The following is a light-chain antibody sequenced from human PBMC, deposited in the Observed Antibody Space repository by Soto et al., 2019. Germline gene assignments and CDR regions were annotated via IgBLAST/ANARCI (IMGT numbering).Light chain of an antibody. CDR3: LQFNTFPWT. J-gene: IGKJ1*01. CDR1: QSISSW. Sequence: DILLTQSPSTLSASVGDRVTIICRASQSISSWLAWYQQKAGTAPKLLISKASNLDSGVPSRFSGSGSGTEFTLTISSLQPDDFATYYCLQFNTFPWTFGQGTKVDI. V-gene: IGKV1-5*03. CDR2: KAS.